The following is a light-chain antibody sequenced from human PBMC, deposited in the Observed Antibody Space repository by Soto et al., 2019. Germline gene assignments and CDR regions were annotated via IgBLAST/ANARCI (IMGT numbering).Light chain of an antibody. CDR1: QSVSSN. V-gene: IGKV3-15*01. J-gene: IGKJ1*01. Sequence: EIVMTQSPATLSVSAGERATLSCRASQSVSSNLAWYQQKPGQAPRLLIYGASTRATGIPARFSGSGSGTELTLTISSLQSEDFAAYYCQQYNNWPPWTFGQGTKVDIK. CDR2: GAS. CDR3: QQYNNWPPWT.